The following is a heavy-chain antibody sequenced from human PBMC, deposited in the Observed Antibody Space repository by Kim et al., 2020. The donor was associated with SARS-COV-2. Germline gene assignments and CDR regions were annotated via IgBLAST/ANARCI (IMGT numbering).Heavy chain of an antibody. D-gene: IGHD2-2*01. CDR1: GFSFSTYT. CDR3: ARDVRPTARGNWFDP. V-gene: IGHV3-23*01. J-gene: IGHJ5*02. CDR2: LSPTGSTT. Sequence: GSLRLSCAASGFSFSTYTMSWVRQAPGKGLEWVSALSPTGSTTYYAGSVRGRFTISRDNSKSTLYLHLNSLRGEDAAIYFCARDVRPTARGNWFDPWGQ.